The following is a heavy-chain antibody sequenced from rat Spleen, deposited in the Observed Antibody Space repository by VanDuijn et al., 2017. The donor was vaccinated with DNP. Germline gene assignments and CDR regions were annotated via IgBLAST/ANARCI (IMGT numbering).Heavy chain of an antibody. CDR2: IWTGGST. CDR1: GFSLTSYH. CDR3: TRVPNTYYVMDV. V-gene: IGHV2-43*01. D-gene: IGHD3-8*01. J-gene: IGHJ4*01. Sequence: QVQLKESGPGLVQPSQTLSLTCTVSGFSLTSYHVSWVRQPPGKGLEWMGVIWTGGSTAYNSLLKSRLSISRDTSKSQVFLKMDSLQTEDTAIYFCTRVPNTYYVMDVWGQGASVTVSS.